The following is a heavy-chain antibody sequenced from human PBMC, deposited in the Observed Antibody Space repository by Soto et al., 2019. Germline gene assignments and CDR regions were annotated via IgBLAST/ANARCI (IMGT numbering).Heavy chain of an antibody. Sequence: GGSLRLSCAASGFTFSSYGMHWVRQAPGKGLEWVAVISYDGSNKYYADSVKGRFTISRDNSKNTLYLQMNSLRAEDTAVYYCAKQNQNYDFWGGYPIWGQGTLVTVSS. J-gene: IGHJ4*02. CDR1: GFTFSSYG. D-gene: IGHD3-3*01. CDR2: ISYDGSNK. V-gene: IGHV3-30*18. CDR3: AKQNQNYDFWGGYPI.